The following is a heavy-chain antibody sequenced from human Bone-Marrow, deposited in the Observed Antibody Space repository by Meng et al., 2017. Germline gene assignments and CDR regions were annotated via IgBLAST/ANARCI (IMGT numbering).Heavy chain of an antibody. CDR3: ARERRGYYILY. CDR1: GFVFSGFA. D-gene: IGHD3-3*01. Sequence: GESLKISCAASGFVFSGFAMHWVRQAPGKGLEWVSRIRYDGSNQYYADSVKGRFTISRDDSKNSLYLQMNSLRPEDTAVYYCARERRGYYILYWGQGTLVTVSS. J-gene: IGHJ4*02. V-gene: IGHV3-30*01. CDR2: IRYDGSNQ.